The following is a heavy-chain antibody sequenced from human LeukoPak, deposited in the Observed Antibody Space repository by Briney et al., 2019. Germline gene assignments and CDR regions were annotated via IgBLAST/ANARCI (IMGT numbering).Heavy chain of an antibody. CDR3: ARQPGDSSGWFFDY. D-gene: IGHD6-19*01. CDR2: IYYSGST. Sequence: PSETLSLTCTVSGGSISSGGYYWSWIRQHPGKGLEWIGYIYYSGSTYYNPSRKSRVTISVDTSKNQFSLKLSSVTAADTAVYYCARQPGDSSGWFFDYWGQGTLVTVSS. V-gene: IGHV4-31*03. CDR1: GGSISSGGYY. J-gene: IGHJ4*02.